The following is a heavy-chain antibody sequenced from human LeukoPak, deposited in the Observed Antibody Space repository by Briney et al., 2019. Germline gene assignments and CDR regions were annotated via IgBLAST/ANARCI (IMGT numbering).Heavy chain of an antibody. D-gene: IGHD2-2*01. CDR1: RYIFTGDD. V-gene: IGHV1-2*02. J-gene: IGHJ5*02. CDR2: INPNSGGT. CDR3: GRIGDCSSISCGP. Sequence: ASVKVSCKASRYIFTGDDMHWVRQAPGQGLEWMGWINPNSGGTNYAQKFQGRVTMTRDTSINTAYMELSRLTSDDTAVYYCGRIGDCSSISCGPWGQGTLVTVSS.